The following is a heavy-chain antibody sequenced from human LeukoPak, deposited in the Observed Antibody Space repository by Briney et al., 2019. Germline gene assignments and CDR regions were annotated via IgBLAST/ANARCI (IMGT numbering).Heavy chain of an antibody. V-gene: IGHV3-48*04. CDR1: GFTFSSNS. Sequence: GGSLRLSCAASGFTFSSNSMNWVRQAPGKGLEWVSYISSTGGTIYYADSMKGRFTISRDNAKNSLYLQMNSLRAEDTAVYYCAKDGNYMDVWGKGTSVTVSS. D-gene: IGHD4-23*01. J-gene: IGHJ6*03. CDR2: ISSTGGTI. CDR3: AKDGNYMDV.